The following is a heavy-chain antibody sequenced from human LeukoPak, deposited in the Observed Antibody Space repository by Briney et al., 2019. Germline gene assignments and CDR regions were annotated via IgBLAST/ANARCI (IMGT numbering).Heavy chain of an antibody. CDR3: ARGQWGLYAAAFDL. J-gene: IGHJ3*01. CDR2: TYYRSKRYN. V-gene: IGHV6-1*01. Sequence: SQTLSLTCAVSGDSVSSNSAAWNWIRQSPSRGREWLGRTYYRSKRYNEYALSVRSRITINPDTSKNQLSLQLNSVTPEDTAVYYCARGQWGLYAAAFDLWGQGTMVTVSS. D-gene: IGHD6-19*01. CDR1: GDSVSSNSAA.